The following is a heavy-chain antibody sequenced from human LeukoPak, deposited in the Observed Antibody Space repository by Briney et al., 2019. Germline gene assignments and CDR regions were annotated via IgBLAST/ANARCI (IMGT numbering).Heavy chain of an antibody. CDR1: GFTFSSYS. J-gene: IGHJ6*03. Sequence: TGGSLRLSCAASGFTFSSYSMNWVRQAPGKGLEWVSYISSSSSIIYYADSVKGRFTISRDNAKNSLYLQMNSLRAEDTAVYYCARDRYCSGGSCYFGHYYYYMDVWGKGTTVTVSS. D-gene: IGHD2-15*01. CDR2: ISSSSSII. V-gene: IGHV3-48*01. CDR3: ARDRYCSGGSCYFGHYYYYMDV.